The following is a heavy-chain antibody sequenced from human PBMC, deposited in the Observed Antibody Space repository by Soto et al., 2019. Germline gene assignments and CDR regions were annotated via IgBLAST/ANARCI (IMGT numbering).Heavy chain of an antibody. CDR2: INAGNGNT. CDR1: GYTFTSYA. V-gene: IGHV1-3*01. D-gene: IGHD2-15*01. Sequence: GASVKVSCKASGYTFTSYAMHWVRQAPGQRLEWMGWINAGNGNTKYSQKFQGRVTITRDTSASTAYMELSSLRSEDTAVYYCAREKNRMSQYKWFDPWGQGTLVTVSS. J-gene: IGHJ5*02. CDR3: AREKNRMSQYKWFDP.